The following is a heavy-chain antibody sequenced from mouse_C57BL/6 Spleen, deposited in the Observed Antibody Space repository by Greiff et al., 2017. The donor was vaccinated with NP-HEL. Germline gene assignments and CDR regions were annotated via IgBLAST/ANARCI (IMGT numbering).Heavy chain of an antibody. CDR2: INPNNGGT. CDR1: GYTFTDYY. V-gene: IGHV1-26*01. Sequence: VQLQQSGPELVKPGASVKISCKASGYTFTDYYMNWVKQSHGKSLEWIGDINPNNGGTSYNQKFKGKATLTVDKSSSTAYMELRSLTFEDSAVYYCAREGLRDYWGQGTTLTVSS. D-gene: IGHD2-4*01. CDR3: AREGLRDY. J-gene: IGHJ2*01.